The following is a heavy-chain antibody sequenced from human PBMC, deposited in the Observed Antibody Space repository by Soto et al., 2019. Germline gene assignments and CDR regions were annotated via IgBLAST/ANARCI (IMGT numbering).Heavy chain of an antibody. CDR2: VSSYYGHT. Sequence: ASVKVSCKASGYTFTTYDIIWVRRAPGQGLEWMGWVSSYYGHTNYAQNFQGRVTRTTDTSTTTAYMELRSLTSDDTAVYYCARVSTTVSPYYGMDVWGQGTTVTVSS. J-gene: IGHJ6*02. CDR1: GYTFTTYD. CDR3: ARVSTTVSPYYGMDV. V-gene: IGHV1-18*01. D-gene: IGHD4-4*01.